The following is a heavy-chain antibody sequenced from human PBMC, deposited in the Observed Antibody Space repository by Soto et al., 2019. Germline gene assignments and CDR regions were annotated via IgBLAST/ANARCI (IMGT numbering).Heavy chain of an antibody. Sequence: GSLRLSCAASGFTFSSYWMSWVRQAPGKGLEWVANIKQDGSEKYYVDSVKGRFTISRDNAKNSLYLQMNSLRAEDTAVYYCARLNYRYYYYYGMDVWGQGTTVTVSS. D-gene: IGHD4-4*01. J-gene: IGHJ6*02. V-gene: IGHV3-7*03. CDR2: IKQDGSEK. CDR1: GFTFSSYW. CDR3: ARLNYRYYYYYGMDV.